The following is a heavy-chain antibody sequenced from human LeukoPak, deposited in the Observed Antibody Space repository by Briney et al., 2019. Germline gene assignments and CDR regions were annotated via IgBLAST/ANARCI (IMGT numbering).Heavy chain of an antibody. CDR1: GFSFSSYG. CDR3: ASLPYLAAAGEDY. D-gene: IGHD6-13*01. V-gene: IGHV3-33*01. J-gene: IGHJ4*02. Sequence: GGSLRLSCAASGFSFSSYGMHWVRQAPGKGLQWVAFIWYNGSNEYYAESVKGRFTISRDNSKNTLYLQMNSLRAEDTAVYYCASLPYLAAAGEDYWGQGTLVTVSS. CDR2: IWYNGSNE.